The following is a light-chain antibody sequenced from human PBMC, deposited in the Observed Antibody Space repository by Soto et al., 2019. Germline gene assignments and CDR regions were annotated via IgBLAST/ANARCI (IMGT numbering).Light chain of an antibody. V-gene: IGLV2-14*03. J-gene: IGLJ1*01. CDR1: NSDVGGYNY. Sequence: SALTQPASVSGSPGHSINISCTGTNSDVGGYNYVSWYQHHPGKAPKLIIYDVSNRPSGVSNPFSGSKSGNTASLTISGLQPEDEAYYYCSSYTTSHSRQTLFATGTKVTVL. CDR2: DVS. CDR3: SSYTTSHSRQTL.